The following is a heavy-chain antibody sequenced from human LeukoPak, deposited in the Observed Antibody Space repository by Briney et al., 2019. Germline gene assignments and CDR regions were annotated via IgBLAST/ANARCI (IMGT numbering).Heavy chain of an antibody. J-gene: IGHJ3*01. V-gene: IGHV3-74*01. CDR1: GFTFSRYW. Sequence: QPGGSLRLSCAASGFTFSRYWIHWVRQAPGKGMVWVSRINNDGRDTIYADSVKGRFAMSRDNAKNTVFLQMSGLRAEDTAVYYCARGGFSHAFDVWGQGTTVTVSS. CDR3: ARGGFSHAFDV. CDR2: INNDGRDT. D-gene: IGHD2/OR15-2a*01.